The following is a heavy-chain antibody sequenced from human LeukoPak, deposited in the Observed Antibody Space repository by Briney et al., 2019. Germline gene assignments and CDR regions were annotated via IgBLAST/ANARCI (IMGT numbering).Heavy chain of an antibody. D-gene: IGHD6-6*01. CDR2: IYYSGST. CDR1: GGSISSYY. J-gene: IGHJ3*02. V-gene: IGHV4-59*01. CDR3: AKDQLGGAFDI. Sequence: SETLSLTCTVSGGSISSYYWSWIRQPPGKGLEWIGYIYYSGSTNYNPSLKSRVTISVDTSKNQFSLKLSSVTAADTAVYYCAKDQLGGAFDIWGQGTMVTVSS.